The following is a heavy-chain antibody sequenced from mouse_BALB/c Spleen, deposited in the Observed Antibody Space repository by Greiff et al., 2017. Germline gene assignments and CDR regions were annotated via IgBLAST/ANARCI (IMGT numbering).Heavy chain of an antibody. V-gene: IGHV14-3*02. J-gene: IGHJ3*01. CDR3: AYRYDVAY. Sequence: EVQLQQSGAELVKPGASVKLSCTASGFNIKDTYMHWVKQRPEQGLEWIGRIDPANGNTKYDPKFQGQAPITADTSSNTPYLQLSSLTSEDTAVYYCAYRYDVAYWGQGTLVTVSA. D-gene: IGHD2-14*01. CDR1: GFNIKDTY. CDR2: IDPANGNT.